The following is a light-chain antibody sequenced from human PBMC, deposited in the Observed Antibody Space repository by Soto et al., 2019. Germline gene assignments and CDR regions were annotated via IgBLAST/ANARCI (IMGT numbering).Light chain of an antibody. V-gene: IGKV1-39*01. CDR3: QQSYSTPQT. CDR1: QSIGTY. Sequence: SQMTQSPSSRSASVGDRVTIACRASQSIGTYLHWYQQKPGKAPKLLIYAASNLQSGVPSRFSGSGSGTDFTLTMNSLQPEDFATYYCQQSYSTPQTFGGGTKVDI. J-gene: IGKJ4*02. CDR2: AAS.